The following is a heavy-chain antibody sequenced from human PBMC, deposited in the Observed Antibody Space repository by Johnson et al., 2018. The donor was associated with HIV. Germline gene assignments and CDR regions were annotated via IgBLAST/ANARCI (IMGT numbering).Heavy chain of an antibody. CDR3: ARDRVWFGELYAFDI. Sequence: VQLVESGGGVVQPGRSLRLSCAASGFTFSMYAMHWVRQAPGKGLEYVSAISSNGGSTYYADSVKGRFTISRDNSKNTLYLQMNSLRAEDTAVYYCARDRVWFGELYAFDIWGQGTMVTVSS. D-gene: IGHD3-10*01. CDR2: ISSNGGST. CDR1: GFTFSMYA. V-gene: IGHV3-64*07. J-gene: IGHJ3*02.